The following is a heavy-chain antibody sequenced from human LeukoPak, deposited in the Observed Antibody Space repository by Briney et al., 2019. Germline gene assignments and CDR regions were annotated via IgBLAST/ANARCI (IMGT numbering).Heavy chain of an antibody. D-gene: IGHD3-10*01. V-gene: IGHV4-30-2*01. J-gene: IGHJ4*02. CDR2: IYHSGST. CDR3: ASFYGSGSFDY. CDR1: GGSISSGGYS. Sequence: SQTLSLTCAVSGGSISSGGYSWSWIRQPPGKGLEWIGYIYHSGSTYYNPSLKSRVTISVDRSKNQFSLKLSSVTAADTAVYYCASFYGSGSFDYWGRGTLVTVSS.